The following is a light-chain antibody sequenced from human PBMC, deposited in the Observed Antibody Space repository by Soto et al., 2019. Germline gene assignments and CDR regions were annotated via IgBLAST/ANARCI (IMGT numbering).Light chain of an antibody. V-gene: IGKV3-15*01. CDR2: GAS. CDR1: QNISKY. CDR3: QQYNNLPIT. J-gene: IGKJ5*01. Sequence: EIVRNLYHPTISVSGGGVATVSCKANQNISKYLTWYQQKPGQAPKLLIYGASTMETGIPARFSGSGSGTDFTLTISSLQPEDIAIYYCQQYNNLPITFGQGTRLEIK.